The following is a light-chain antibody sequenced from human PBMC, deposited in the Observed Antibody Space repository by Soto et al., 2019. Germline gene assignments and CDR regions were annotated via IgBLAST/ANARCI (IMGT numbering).Light chain of an antibody. CDR1: ESXSSSY. CDR3: QKFNNWPPWT. Sequence: TQSPGTLSLSPGERATFSCRASESXSSSYFAWYQQKPGQAPRLLIFGASTRASGIPARFSGSGSGTEFTLTISSLQSEDFAVYYCQKFNNWPPWTFGQGTQVDIK. V-gene: IGKV3-15*01. CDR2: GAS. J-gene: IGKJ1*01.